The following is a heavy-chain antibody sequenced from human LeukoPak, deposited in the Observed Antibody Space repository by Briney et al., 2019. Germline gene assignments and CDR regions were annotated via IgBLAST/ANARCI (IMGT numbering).Heavy chain of an antibody. J-gene: IGHJ4*02. CDR3: ASHYGDSYFGF. CDR1: GGSISSGSYY. CDR2: IYTSGST. V-gene: IGHV4-61*02. D-gene: IGHD4-17*01. Sequence: SETLSLTCTVSGGSISSGSYYWSWIRQPAGKGLEWIVRIYTSGSTNYNPSLKSRVTISVATSNNQFSLKLTSVTAADTAVYYCASHYGDSYFGFWGQGTQVTVSS.